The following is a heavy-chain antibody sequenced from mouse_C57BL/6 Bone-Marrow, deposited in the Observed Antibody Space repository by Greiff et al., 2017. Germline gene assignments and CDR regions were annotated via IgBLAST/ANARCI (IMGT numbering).Heavy chain of an antibody. CDR3: ARVVASRYYFDY. CDR1: GFTFSSYA. V-gene: IGHV5-4*01. D-gene: IGHD1-1*01. J-gene: IGHJ2*01. CDR2: ISDGGSYT. Sequence: EVHLVESGGGLVKPGGSLKLSCAASGFTFSSYAMSWVRQTPEKRLEWVATISDGGSYTYYPDNVKGRFTISRDNAKNNLYLQMSHLKSEDTAMYYCARVVASRYYFDYWGQGTTLTVSS.